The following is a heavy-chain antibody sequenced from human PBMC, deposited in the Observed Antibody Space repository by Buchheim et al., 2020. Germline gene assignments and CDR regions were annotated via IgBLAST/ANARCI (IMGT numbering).Heavy chain of an antibody. J-gene: IGHJ6*02. CDR3: ARDRRGYSGYDDLQPLNGMDV. CDR1: GFTFSSYW. CDR2: INSDGSST. D-gene: IGHD5-12*01. V-gene: IGHV3-74*01. Sequence: EVQLVESGGGLVQPGGSLRLSCAASGFTFSSYWMHWVRQAPGKGLVWVSRINSDGSSTSYADSVKGRFTISRDNAKNTLYLQMNSLRTEDTAVHYCARDRRGYSGYDDLQPLNGMDVWGQGTT.